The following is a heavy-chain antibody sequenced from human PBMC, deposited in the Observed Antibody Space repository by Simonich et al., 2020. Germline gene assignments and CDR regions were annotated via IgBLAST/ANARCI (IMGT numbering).Heavy chain of an antibody. CDR3: ARHAGFAFDI. D-gene: IGHD6-13*01. V-gene: IGHV4-39*01. J-gene: IGHJ3*02. Sequence: QLQLQESGPGLVKPSETLSLTCSVSGGSISSSVYSWGWIRQSPGKGLERIGSIYYHRTTYYTPSLKSRVTISVDTSKNQFALKRSSVTAADTAVYYCARHAGFAFDIWGQGTMVTVSS. CDR2: IYYHRTT. CDR1: GGSISSSVYS.